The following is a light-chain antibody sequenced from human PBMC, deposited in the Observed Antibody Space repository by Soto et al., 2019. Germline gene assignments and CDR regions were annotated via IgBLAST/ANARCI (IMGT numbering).Light chain of an antibody. V-gene: IGKV3-20*01. CDR3: QQFASSRWT. J-gene: IGKJ1*01. Sequence: EIVLTQSPATLSLSPGERATLSCRASQSVSSYLAWYQQKPGQAPRLLIYSSSSRATGVPDRFSGSASGTDFTLTISRLEPEDFAVYYCQQFASSRWTFGQGTKVDIK. CDR1: QSVSSY. CDR2: SSS.